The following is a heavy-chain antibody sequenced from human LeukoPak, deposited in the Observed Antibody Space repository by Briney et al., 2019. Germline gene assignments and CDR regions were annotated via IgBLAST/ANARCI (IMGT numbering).Heavy chain of an antibody. CDR2: ISSSSSTI. V-gene: IGHV3-48*02. CDR1: GFTFSSYS. CDR3: ARGSTRALDI. Sequence: AGGSLRLSCAASGFTFSSYSMNWVRQAPGKGLEWVSYISSSSSTIYYADSVKGRFTISRDNAKNSLYLQMNSLRDDDTAVYYCARGSTRALDIWGQGTMVTVSS. D-gene: IGHD2-2*01. J-gene: IGHJ3*02.